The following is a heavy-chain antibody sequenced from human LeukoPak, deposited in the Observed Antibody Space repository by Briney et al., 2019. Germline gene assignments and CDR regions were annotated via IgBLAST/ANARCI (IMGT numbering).Heavy chain of an antibody. D-gene: IGHD2-2*01. CDR3: ARPPGFSTSFWD. Sequence: PSETLSLTCTVSGGSISGTSYYWGWIRQPPGKGPEWIGSIHYSGGTYYKPSLKSRVTISVDTSKNQFSLKLTSVTSADTAVYYCARPPGFSTSFWDWGQGTLVTVSS. J-gene: IGHJ4*02. CDR1: GGSISGTSYY. V-gene: IGHV4-39*01. CDR2: IHYSGGT.